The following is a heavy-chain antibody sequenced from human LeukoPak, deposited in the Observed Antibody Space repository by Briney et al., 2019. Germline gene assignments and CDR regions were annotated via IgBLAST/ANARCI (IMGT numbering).Heavy chain of an antibody. Sequence: ASVKVSCKASGYTFTGYYIHWVRQAPGQGLEWMGWINPNSGDTRYAQKFQGRVTMTRDTSITTAYMHLNSLISDDTAVYYCARVQYQLLFEGNWFDPWGQGTLVTVSS. J-gene: IGHJ5*02. D-gene: IGHD2-2*01. V-gene: IGHV1-2*02. CDR3: ARVQYQLLFEGNWFDP. CDR1: GYTFTGYY. CDR2: INPNSGDT.